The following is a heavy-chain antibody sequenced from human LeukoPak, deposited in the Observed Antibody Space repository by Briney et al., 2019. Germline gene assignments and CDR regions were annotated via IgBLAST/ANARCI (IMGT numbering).Heavy chain of an antibody. CDR3: AKKGYYYDSSGYYNYFDY. J-gene: IGHJ4*02. CDR2: IYSGGST. D-gene: IGHD3-22*01. CDR1: GFTFSSYA. Sequence: GGSLRLSCAASGFTFSSYAMSWVRQAPGKGPEWVSVIYSGGSTYYADSVKGRFTISRDNSKNTLYLQMDSLRAEDTAVYYCAKKGYYYDSSGYYNYFDYWGQGTLVTVSS. V-gene: IGHV3-66*01.